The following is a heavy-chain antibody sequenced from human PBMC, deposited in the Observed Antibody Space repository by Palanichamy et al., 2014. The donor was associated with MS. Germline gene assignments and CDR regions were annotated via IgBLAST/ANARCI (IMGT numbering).Heavy chain of an antibody. Sequence: EVQLLESGGGLVQPGGSLRLSCAVSGFTFSYNAMTWVRQASGKGLEWVSAISGSGGSTYYADSVKGRFTISRDNSKNTLYLQMNSLRAEDTAVYYCAKVGLDYGDSGWDPRMDVWGQGTTVTVSS. J-gene: IGHJ6*02. CDR3: AKVGLDYGDSGWDPRMDV. CDR1: GFTFSYNA. D-gene: IGHD4-17*01. CDR2: ISGSGGST. V-gene: IGHV3-23*01.